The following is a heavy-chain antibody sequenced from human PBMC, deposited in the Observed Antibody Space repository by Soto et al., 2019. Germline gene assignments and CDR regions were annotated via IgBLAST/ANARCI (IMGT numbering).Heavy chain of an antibody. V-gene: IGHV3-33*01. D-gene: IGHD2-21*01. Sequence: QVNLVESGGGAVQRGRSLRVSCAASGFIFSSYGMHWVRQAPGKGLEWVAFINYDGSNKCYGDAVKGRFTISRDNSKNMVHLQMNSLRGEDTAVYYCARCKQKVMHCGLDVWGHGATVTVSS. J-gene: IGHJ6*02. CDR2: INYDGSNK. CDR1: GFIFSSYG. CDR3: ARCKQKVMHCGLDV.